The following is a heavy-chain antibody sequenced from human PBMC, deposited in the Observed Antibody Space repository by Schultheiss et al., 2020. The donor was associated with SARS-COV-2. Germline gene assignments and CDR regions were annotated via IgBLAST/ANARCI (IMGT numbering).Heavy chain of an antibody. Sequence: GGSLRLSCKASGFTFTSSAMQWVRQARGQRLEWIGWIVVGSGNTNYAQKFQGRVTMTRDTSTSTVYMELSSLRSEDTAVYYCARDGYGATEGWFDPWGQGTLVTVSS. CDR3: ARDGYGATEGWFDP. V-gene: IGHV1-58*02. CDR1: GFTFTSSA. D-gene: IGHD4/OR15-4a*01. J-gene: IGHJ5*02. CDR2: IVVGSGNT.